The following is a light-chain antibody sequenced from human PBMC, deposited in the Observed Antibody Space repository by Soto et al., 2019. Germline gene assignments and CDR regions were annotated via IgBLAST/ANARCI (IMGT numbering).Light chain of an antibody. CDR3: LQDYNHPWT. V-gene: IGKV1-6*01. CDR1: QGIRND. Sequence: AIQMTQSPSSLSASVGDRVTITCRASQGIRNDLGWYQQKPGKAPKLLIYSASSLQSGVPSRFSGSGSGTDFTLSISSLQPEDFATYYCLQDYNHPWTFGQGTKVEIK. CDR2: SAS. J-gene: IGKJ1*01.